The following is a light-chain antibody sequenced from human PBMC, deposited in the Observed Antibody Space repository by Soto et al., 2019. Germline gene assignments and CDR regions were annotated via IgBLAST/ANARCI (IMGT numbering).Light chain of an antibody. CDR1: QGISSY. Sequence: AIRMTQSPSSFSASTGDRVTITCRASQGISSYLAWYQQKPGKAPKLLIYAASTLQSGVPSRFSGCGSGTDFTLTISCXQSEDFATYYCQQYYSYPLTFGGGTKVDIK. CDR3: QQYYSYPLT. CDR2: AAS. J-gene: IGKJ4*01. V-gene: IGKV1-8*01.